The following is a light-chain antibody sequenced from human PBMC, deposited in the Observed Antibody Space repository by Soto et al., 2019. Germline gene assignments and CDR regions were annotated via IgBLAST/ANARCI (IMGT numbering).Light chain of an antibody. CDR1: QGIASW. CDR2: AAS. Sequence: DIQMTQSPSSVSASVGDRVTFTCRASQGIASWLAWYQQKPGKAPKLLIYAASTLQSGVQSRFSGSGSGTDFTLTISCLQSEDFATYYCKQYYSYPRGFGQGTRLEI. CDR3: KQYYSYPRG. J-gene: IGKJ5*01. V-gene: IGKV1-12*01.